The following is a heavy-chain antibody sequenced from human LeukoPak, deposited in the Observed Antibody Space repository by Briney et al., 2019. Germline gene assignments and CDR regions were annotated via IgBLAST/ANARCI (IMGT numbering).Heavy chain of an antibody. CDR3: ARGGHRQKEF. D-gene: IGHD3-10*01. CDR1: GFIFSGYW. J-gene: IGHJ4*02. CDR2: IKQDGSDS. V-gene: IGHV3-7*01. Sequence: GGSLRLSCAASGFIFSGYWMTWVRQAPGKGLQWVASIKQDGSDSYHVDSVKGRFTISRDNAKNSLFLQMNNLRAEDTAVYYCARGGHRQKEFWGQGTLVTVSS.